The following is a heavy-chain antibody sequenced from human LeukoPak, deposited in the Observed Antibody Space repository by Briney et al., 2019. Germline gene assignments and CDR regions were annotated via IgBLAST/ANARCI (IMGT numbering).Heavy chain of an antibody. Sequence: PSETLSLTCAVSGYSINNGYYWGWIRQSPGKGLEWIGSIHHSGSTYYNPSLRSRVTMSVDTSKNQFSLKLNSLTAADTAVYYCARREVPTAVHRFAFDIWGRGTMVTVSS. CDR2: IHHSGST. CDR3: ARREVPTAVHRFAFDI. J-gene: IGHJ3*02. CDR1: GYSINNGYY. V-gene: IGHV4-38-2*01. D-gene: IGHD2-2*01.